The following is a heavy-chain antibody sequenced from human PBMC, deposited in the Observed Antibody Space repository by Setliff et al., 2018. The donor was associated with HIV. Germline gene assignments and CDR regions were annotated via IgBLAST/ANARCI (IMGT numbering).Heavy chain of an antibody. V-gene: IGHV4-38-2*02. CDR2: ISLSGST. Sequence: SETLSLTCSVSGYSLSSASYWGWIRQSPEKGLEWIGSISLSGSTYYNPSLQSRVTISIDMSKNHFSLNLTSVTAADTAIYYCARGLTAPAAAGSWGQGMLVTVSS. J-gene: IGHJ5*02. D-gene: IGHD6-13*01. CDR3: ARGLTAPAAAGS. CDR1: GYSLSSASY.